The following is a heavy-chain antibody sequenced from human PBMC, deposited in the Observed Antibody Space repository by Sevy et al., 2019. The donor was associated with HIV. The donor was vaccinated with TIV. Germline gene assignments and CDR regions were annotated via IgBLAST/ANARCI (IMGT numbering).Heavy chain of an antibody. CDR3: ARTKSNTAMVSSDY. CDR1: GFTFNVYG. CDR2: IGSSGSTI. J-gene: IGHJ4*02. V-gene: IGHV3-48*01. Sequence: GESLKISCAASGFTFNVYGMNWVRQAPGKGLEWVSYIGSSGSTIAYADSVKGRFTISRDNAWNSLFLQMNTLRAEDTAVYYCARTKSNTAMVSSDYWGQGTLVTVSS. D-gene: IGHD5-18*01.